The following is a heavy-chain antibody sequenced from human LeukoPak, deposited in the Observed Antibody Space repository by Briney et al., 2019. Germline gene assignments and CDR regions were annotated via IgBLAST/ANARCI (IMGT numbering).Heavy chain of an antibody. J-gene: IGHJ4*02. CDR2: IIPIFGTA. Sequence: ASVKVSCKASGDTFSSYAISWVRQAPGQGLEWMGGIIPIFGTANYAQKFQGRVTITADESTSTAYMELSSLRSEDTAVYYCARHGSGSYIGYWGQGTLVTVSS. V-gene: IGHV1-69*13. CDR1: GDTFSSYA. D-gene: IGHD3-10*01. CDR3: ARHGSGSYIGY.